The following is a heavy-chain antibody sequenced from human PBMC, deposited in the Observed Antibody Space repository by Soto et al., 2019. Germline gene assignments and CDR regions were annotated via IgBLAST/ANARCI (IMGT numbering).Heavy chain of an antibody. CDR2: IIPISDTA. CDR3: ARSQGSSTSLEIYYYYYYGMEV. J-gene: IGHJ6*02. V-gene: IGHV1-69*01. D-gene: IGHD2-2*01. CDR1: GGTFSSYA. Sequence: QVQLVQSGAEVKKPGSSVKVSCKASGGTFSSYAISWVRQAPGQGLEWMGGIIPISDTANYAQKFQGRVTITADESTSTAYVGLSSPRPEETAVYYWARSQGSSTSLEIYYYYYYGMEVWGQGTTVTVSS.